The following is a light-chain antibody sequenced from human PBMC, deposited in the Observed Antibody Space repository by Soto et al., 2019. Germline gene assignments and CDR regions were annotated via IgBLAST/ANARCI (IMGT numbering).Light chain of an antibody. CDR2: DVS. CDR3: CSYTISSTYV. Sequence: QSALTQPASVSGSPGQSITISCTGTRSDVGGFNFVSWYQQHPGKAPKLMIYDVSDRPSGVSYRFSGSTAGNTASLTISGLRAEDEPDYYCCSYTISSTYVFGTGTKLTVL. CDR1: RSDVGGFNF. V-gene: IGLV2-14*03. J-gene: IGLJ1*01.